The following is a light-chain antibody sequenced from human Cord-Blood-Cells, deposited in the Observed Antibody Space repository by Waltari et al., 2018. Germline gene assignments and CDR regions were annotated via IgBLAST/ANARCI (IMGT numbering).Light chain of an antibody. CDR3: CSYAGSYTFDVV. J-gene: IGLJ2*01. V-gene: IGLV2-11*01. Sequence: QSALTQPRSVSGSPGQSVTISCTGTSSDVGGYNYVLWYQQHPGKAPKLMIYDVSKRPSGVPDRFSGSKSGNTASLTISGLQAEDEADYYCCSYAGSYTFDVVFGGGTKLTVL. CDR2: DVS. CDR1: SSDVGGYNY.